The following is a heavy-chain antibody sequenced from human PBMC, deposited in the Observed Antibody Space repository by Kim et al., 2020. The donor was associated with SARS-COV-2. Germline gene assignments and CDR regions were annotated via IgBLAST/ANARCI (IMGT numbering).Heavy chain of an antibody. J-gene: IGHJ3*02. CDR2: IYPGDSDT. CDR3: ASPTDSGSYYVGAFDI. D-gene: IGHD1-26*01. Sequence: GESLKISCKGSGYSFTSYWIGWVRQMPGKGLEWMGIIYPGDSDTRYSPSFQGQVTISADKSISTAYLQWSSLKASDTAMYYCASPTDSGSYYVGAFDIWGQGTMVTVSS. V-gene: IGHV5-51*01. CDR1: GYSFTSYW.